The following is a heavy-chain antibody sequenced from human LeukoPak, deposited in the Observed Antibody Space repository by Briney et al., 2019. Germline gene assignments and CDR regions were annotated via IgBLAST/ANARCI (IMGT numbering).Heavy chain of an antibody. D-gene: IGHD3-22*01. CDR3: ATNPWADSRRDY. J-gene: IGHJ4*02. CDR1: GGTFSSYA. Sequence: SVKVSCKASGGTFSSYAISWVRQAPGQGLKWIGGIMPIFGTANYAQKFQGRVTITADESTSTAYMELSSLRPEDTAVYYCATNPWADSRRDYWGQGTLVTVSS. V-gene: IGHV1-69*13. CDR2: IMPIFGTA.